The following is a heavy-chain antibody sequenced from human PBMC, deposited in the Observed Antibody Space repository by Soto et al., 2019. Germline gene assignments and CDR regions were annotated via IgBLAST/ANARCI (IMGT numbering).Heavy chain of an antibody. J-gene: IGHJ4*02. Sequence: PGGSLRLSCAASGFTFSSYAMSWVRQAPGKGLEWVSAISGSGGSTYYADSVKGRFTISRDNSENTLYLQMNSLRAEDTAVYYCAKEGRITMIVVVITTYYFDYWGQGTLVTVSS. D-gene: IGHD3-22*01. V-gene: IGHV3-23*01. CDR1: GFTFSSYA. CDR3: AKEGRITMIVVVITTYYFDY. CDR2: ISGSGGST.